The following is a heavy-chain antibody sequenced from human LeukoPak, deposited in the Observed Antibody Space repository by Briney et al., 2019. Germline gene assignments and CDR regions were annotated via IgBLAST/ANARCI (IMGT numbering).Heavy chain of an antibody. CDR3: GRKAGDCGGGSCFSIDY. Sequence: ASVKVSCKAFGGSFTSEAISWVRQAPGQGLEWMGGIIPIFGTANYAQKFQGRVTITTDESTSTAYMEVSSLRSEDTAVYYCGRKAGDCGGGSCFSIDYWGQGTLVTVSS. J-gene: IGHJ4*02. D-gene: IGHD2-15*01. V-gene: IGHV1-69*05. CDR1: GGSFTSEA. CDR2: IIPIFGTA.